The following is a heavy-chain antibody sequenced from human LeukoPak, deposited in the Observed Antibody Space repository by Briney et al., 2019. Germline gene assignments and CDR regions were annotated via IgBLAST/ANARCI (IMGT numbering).Heavy chain of an antibody. D-gene: IGHD2-2*01. CDR3: AKDLRYCSSTSCYRGSYNWFDP. CDR1: GFNFETHA. CDR2: IWRGGNYK. Sequence: GGSLRLSCSASGFNFETHAMHWVRQAPGKGLEWVAMIWRGGNYKFYADSVKGRFTISRDNSKNTLYLQMNSLRAEDTAVYYCAKDLRYCSSTSCYRGSYNWFDPWGQGTLVTVSS. J-gene: IGHJ5*02. V-gene: IGHV3-30*02.